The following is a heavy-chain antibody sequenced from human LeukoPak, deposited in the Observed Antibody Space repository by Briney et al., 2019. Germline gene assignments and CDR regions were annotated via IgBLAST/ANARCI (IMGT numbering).Heavy chain of an antibody. V-gene: IGHV3-33*05. J-gene: IGHJ4*02. Sequence: GGSLRLSCAASGFTFNSYGMHWVRQAPGKGLEWVAVISYDGSNEYYADSVKGRFTISRDNSKDTLYLQMNSLRAEDTAVYYCAEYYFYDSSGYQQYYFDYWGQGTLVTVSS. CDR3: AEYYFYDSSGYQQYYFDY. CDR2: ISYDGSNE. D-gene: IGHD3-22*01. CDR1: GFTFNSYG.